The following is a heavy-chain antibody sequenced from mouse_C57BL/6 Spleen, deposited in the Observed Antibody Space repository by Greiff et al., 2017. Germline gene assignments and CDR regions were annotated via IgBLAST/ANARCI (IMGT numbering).Heavy chain of an antibody. CDR1: GFNIKDDY. CDR2: IDPENGDT. J-gene: IGHJ2*01. CDR3: TKAGSSYNYFDY. D-gene: IGHD1-1*01. Sequence: EVQLQQSGAELVRPGASVKLSCTASGFNIKDDYMHWVKQRPEQGLEWIGWIDPENGDTEYASKFQGKATITADTSSNTAYLQLSSLTSEDTAVYYCTKAGSSYNYFDYWGQGTTLTVSS. V-gene: IGHV14-4*01.